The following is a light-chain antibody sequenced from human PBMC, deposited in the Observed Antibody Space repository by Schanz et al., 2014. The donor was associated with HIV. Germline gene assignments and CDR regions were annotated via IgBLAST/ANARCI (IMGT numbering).Light chain of an antibody. V-gene: IGLV1-51*01. CDR1: SYSIGNNF. CDR2: DNY. Sequence: QSVLTQPPSVSAAPGQRVTISCSGHSYSIGNNFVSWFQQLPGTAPKLLIYDNYKRPSGIPDRFSGSKSGTSATLVITGLQPGDEADYYCGTWDSRMSVGFVFGSGTKLTVL. J-gene: IGLJ1*01. CDR3: GTWDSRMSVGFV.